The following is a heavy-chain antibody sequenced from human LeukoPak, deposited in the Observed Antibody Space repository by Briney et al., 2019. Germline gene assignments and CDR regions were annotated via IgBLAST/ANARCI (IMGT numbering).Heavy chain of an antibody. V-gene: IGHV4-61*02. J-gene: IGHJ5*02. CDR2: IYTSGST. D-gene: IGHD3-9*01. CDR3: AGTDILTGYQQFDP. Sequence: SQTLCLTCAVSDGSISSGSYYWSWIRQPAGKGLEWIGRIYTSGSTNYNPSLKSRVTISVDTSKNQFSLKLSSVTAADTAVYYCAGTDILTGYQQFDPWGQGTLVTVSS. CDR1: DGSISSGSYY.